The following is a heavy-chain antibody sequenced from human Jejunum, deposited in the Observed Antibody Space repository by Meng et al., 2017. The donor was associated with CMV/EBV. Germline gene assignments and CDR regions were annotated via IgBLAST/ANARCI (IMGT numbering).Heavy chain of an antibody. CDR1: GFTVSSKY. J-gene: IGHJ4*02. V-gene: IGHV3-66*02. CDR2: IYSGGTT. CDR3: ARDSGPDSVATGDFDY. D-gene: IGHD5-12*01. Sequence: GFTVSSKYMGWVRQAPGKGLEWVSGIYSGGTTSYSDSVEGRFTISRDNSKNMLYLQMNNLSTEDTAVYYCARDSGPDSVATGDFDYWGQGTLVTVSS.